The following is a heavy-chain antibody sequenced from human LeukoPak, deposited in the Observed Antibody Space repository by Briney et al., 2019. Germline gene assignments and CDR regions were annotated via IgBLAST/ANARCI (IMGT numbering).Heavy chain of an antibody. CDR3: AREELVPAATWPPYYYYGMDV. J-gene: IGHJ6*02. CDR2: ISYDGSNK. CDR1: GFTFSSYA. D-gene: IGHD2-2*01. Sequence: GSLRLSCAASGFTFSSYAMHWVRQAPGKGLEWVAVISYDGSNKYYADSVKGRFTISRDNSKNTLYLQMNSLRAEDTAVYYCAREELVPAATWPPYYYYGMDVWGQGTTVTVSS. V-gene: IGHV3-30-3*01.